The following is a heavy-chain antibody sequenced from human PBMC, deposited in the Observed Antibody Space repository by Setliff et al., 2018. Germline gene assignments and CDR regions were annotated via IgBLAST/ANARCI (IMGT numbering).Heavy chain of an antibody. CDR1: GGTFSTYA. CDR3: ASPENYLDSSGYYVYYSDY. D-gene: IGHD3-22*01. CDR2: IIPIFGTA. J-gene: IGHJ4*02. V-gene: IGHV1-69*05. Sequence: ASVKVSCKTSGGTFSTYAISWVRQAPGQGLEWMGGIIPIFGTANYAQKSQGRVTITTDESTSTAHMELSSLRSEDTAVYYCASPENYLDSSGYYVYYSDYWGQGTLVTVSS.